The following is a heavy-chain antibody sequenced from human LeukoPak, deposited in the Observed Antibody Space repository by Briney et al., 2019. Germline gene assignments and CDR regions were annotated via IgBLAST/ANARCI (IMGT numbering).Heavy chain of an antibody. D-gene: IGHD2-2*01. CDR3: VRGGSRTYDFDY. J-gene: IGHJ4*02. V-gene: IGHV3-33*07. CDR1: GFTLSWYW. CDR2: IWSDGSQE. Sequence: GGSLRLSCVASGFTLSWYWMSWVRQAPGKGLEWVAVIWSDGSQEYYADSVKGRFTISRDNSKNALYLQMNGLRDEDLAVYYCVRGGSRTYDFDYWGQGTLVTVSS.